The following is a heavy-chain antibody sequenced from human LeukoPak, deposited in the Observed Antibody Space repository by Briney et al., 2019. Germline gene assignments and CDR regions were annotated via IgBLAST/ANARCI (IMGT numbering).Heavy chain of an antibody. D-gene: IGHD6-19*01. CDR3: ARAFSSGWYPYSIGGLWFDY. V-gene: IGHV4-59*01. CDR2: IYYTGST. CDR1: GGSISSYY. Sequence: SETLSLTCTVSGGSISSYYWSWIRQPPGKGLEWIGNIYYTGSTNYNLSLKSRVTISVDTSKNQFSLKLSSVTAADTAVYYCARAFSSGWYPYSIGGLWFDYWGQGTLVTVSS. J-gene: IGHJ4*02.